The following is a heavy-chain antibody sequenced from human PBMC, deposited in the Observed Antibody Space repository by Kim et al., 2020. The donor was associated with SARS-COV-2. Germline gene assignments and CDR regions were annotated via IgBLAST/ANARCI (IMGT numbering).Heavy chain of an antibody. V-gene: IGHV3-23*01. CDR3: ARFSGFSNTSWYLKR. CDR2: VARNGET. D-gene: IGHD6-13*01. Sequence: GGSLRLSCAASGFALSDFGMSWVRQAPGKGLEWVSTVARNGETSHSESVKGRFSTARDDDRNTLFLKMDGLRGEDTAVYYCARFSGFSNTSWYLKRWGRGTLVTVSS. CDR1: GFALSDFG. J-gene: IGHJ4*01.